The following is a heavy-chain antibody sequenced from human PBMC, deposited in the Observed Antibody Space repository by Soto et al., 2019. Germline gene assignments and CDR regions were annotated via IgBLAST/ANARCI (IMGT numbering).Heavy chain of an antibody. CDR2: IYYSGST. D-gene: IGHD2-2*01. Sequence: SEALSLTCTVSGGSISSGGYYWGWIRQHPGKGLEWIGYIYYSGSTYYNPSLKSRVTISVDTSKNQFSLKLSSVTAADTAVYYCARWYILVVPPALNWLVPWGQGTLVTVSS. CDR3: ARWYILVVPPALNWLVP. J-gene: IGHJ5*02. V-gene: IGHV4-31*03. CDR1: GGSISSGGYY.